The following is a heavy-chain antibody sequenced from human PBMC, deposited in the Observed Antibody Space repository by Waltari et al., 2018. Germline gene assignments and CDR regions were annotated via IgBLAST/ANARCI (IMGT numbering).Heavy chain of an antibody. CDR2: IGGST. CDR1: GFTFSSYA. J-gene: IGHJ6*03. D-gene: IGHD3-10*01. CDR3: AKLAVPYYYGSGSYYPKKTYYYYYMDV. V-gene: IGHV3-23*04. Sequence: EVQLVESGGGLVQPGGSLRLSCAASGFTFSSYAMSWVRQAPGKGLEWVSAIGGSTYYADSVKGRFTISRDNSKNTLYLQMNSLRAEDTAVYYCAKLAVPYYYGSGSYYPKKTYYYYYMDVWGKGTTVTVSS.